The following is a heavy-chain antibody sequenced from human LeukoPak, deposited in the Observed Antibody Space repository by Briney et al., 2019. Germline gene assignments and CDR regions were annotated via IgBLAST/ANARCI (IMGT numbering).Heavy chain of an antibody. J-gene: IGHJ4*02. V-gene: IGHV3-30*02. Sequence: GGSLRLSCAASGFTFSSYGMHWVRQAPGKGLEWVAFIRYDGSNKYYADSVKGRFTISRDNSKNTLYLQMNSLRAEDTAVYYCTGITMVRGVIIIDYWGQGTLVTVSS. CDR3: TGITMVRGVIIIDY. D-gene: IGHD3-10*01. CDR2: IRYDGSNK. CDR1: GFTFSSYG.